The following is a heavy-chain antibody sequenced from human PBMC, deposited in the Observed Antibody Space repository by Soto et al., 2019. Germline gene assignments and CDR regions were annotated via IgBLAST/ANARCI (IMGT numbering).Heavy chain of an antibody. CDR3: ASVPSSDTAMLYYFDF. CDR1: GGSTRTGDYY. V-gene: IGHV4-30-4*01. J-gene: IGHJ4*01. Sequence: SEALSLTWTGSGGSTRTGDYYWSWIRQPPGKGLEWIGYIYYSGRTDYNPSLKSRVTISVDTSKNQFSLKLSAVTAADTAVYYCASVPSSDTAMLYYFDFCGQRTPVTVSS. CDR2: IYYSGRT. D-gene: IGHD5-18*01.